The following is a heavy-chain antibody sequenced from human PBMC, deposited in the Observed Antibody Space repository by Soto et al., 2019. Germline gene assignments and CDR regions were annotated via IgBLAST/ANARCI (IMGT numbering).Heavy chain of an antibody. CDR1: GFTFSDHY. D-gene: IGHD5-18*01. Sequence: EVQLVESGGGLVQPGGSLRLSCAASGFTFSDHYMDWVRQAPGKGLEWVGLIRNKARTYTTDYAASVTGRFTISRDDSKNSLYLQMNSLNTEAAAVYYCAAYSSPKDGFDMWGQGTMVTVS. CDR2: IRNKARTYTT. V-gene: IGHV3-72*01. J-gene: IGHJ3*02. CDR3: AAYSSPKDGFDM.